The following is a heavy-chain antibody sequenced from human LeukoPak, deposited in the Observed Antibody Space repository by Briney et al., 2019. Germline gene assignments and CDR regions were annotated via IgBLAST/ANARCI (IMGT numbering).Heavy chain of an antibody. J-gene: IGHJ4*02. CDR1: GGTFISYA. CDR2: ITPIFGTA. CDR3: ARVGHYYDSSGYED. V-gene: IGHV1-69*13. D-gene: IGHD3-22*01. Sequence: ASVKVSCKASGGTFISYAISWVRQAPGQGLEWMGGITPIFGTANYAQKFQGRVTITADESTSTAYMELSSLRSEDTAVYYCARVGHYYDSSGYEDWGQGTLVTVSS.